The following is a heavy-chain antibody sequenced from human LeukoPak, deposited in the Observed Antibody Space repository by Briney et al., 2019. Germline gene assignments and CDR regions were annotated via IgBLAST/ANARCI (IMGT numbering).Heavy chain of an antibody. V-gene: IGHV4-39*01. CDR3: ARQGRGIQLQTYFDY. J-gene: IGHJ4*02. CDR1: GGSISSGSYY. Sequence: KPSETLSLTCTVSGGSISSGSYYWGWIRQPPGKGLECIGSIYYSGSTYYSPSLKSRVTMSVDTSKSQFSLRLSSVTAADTAVYYCARQGRGIQLQTYFDYWGQGTLVTVSS. CDR2: IYYSGST. D-gene: IGHD2-2*01.